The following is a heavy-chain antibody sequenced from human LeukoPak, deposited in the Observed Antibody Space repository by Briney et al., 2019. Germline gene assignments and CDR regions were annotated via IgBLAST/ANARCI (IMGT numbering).Heavy chain of an antibody. J-gene: IGHJ4*02. CDR2: INPNSGGT. V-gene: IGHV1-2*02. CDR3: ARDGNLIDY. CDR1: GYTFTGYY. Sequence: GASVEVSCKASGYTFTGYYMHWVRQAPGQGPEWMGWINPNSGGTNYAQKFQGRVTMTRDKSISTAYMELRSLRSDDTAVYYCARDGNLIDYWGQGTLVTVSS.